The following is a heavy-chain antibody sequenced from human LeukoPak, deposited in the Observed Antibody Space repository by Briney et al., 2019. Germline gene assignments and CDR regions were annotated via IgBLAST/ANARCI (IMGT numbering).Heavy chain of an antibody. J-gene: IGHJ4*02. D-gene: IGHD5-18*01. CDR1: GYTFTSYA. CDR3: ARGSSQLWPLDY. V-gene: IGHV1-3*01. Sequence: ASVKVSCKASGYTFTSYAMHWVRQAPGQRGEWMGGINAGNGNTKYSQKFQGRVTITRDTSASTAYMELSSLRSEDTAVYYCARGSSQLWPLDYWGQGTLVTVSS. CDR2: INAGNGNT.